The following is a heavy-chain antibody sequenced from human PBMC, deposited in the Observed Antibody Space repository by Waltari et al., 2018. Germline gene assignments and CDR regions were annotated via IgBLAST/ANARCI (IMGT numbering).Heavy chain of an antibody. Sequence: EVQLLESGGGLVQPGGSLRLSCAASGFTFSSYAMSWVRQAPGKGLEWVSAISGSGGSTYYADSVKGRFTISRDNSKNTLYLQMNSLRAEDTAVYYCAKDVSRGLLNSGLFDPWGQGTLVTVSS. V-gene: IGHV3-23*01. J-gene: IGHJ5*02. CDR2: ISGSGGST. CDR1: GFTFSSYA. D-gene: IGHD2-2*01. CDR3: AKDVSRGLLNSGLFDP.